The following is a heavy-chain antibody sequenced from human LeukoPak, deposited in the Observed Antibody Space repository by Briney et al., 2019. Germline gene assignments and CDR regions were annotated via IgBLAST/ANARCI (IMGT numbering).Heavy chain of an antibody. CDR1: GYSFTSYW. J-gene: IGHJ6*04. Sequence: GESLKISCKGSGYSFTSYWISWVRQMPGKGLEWMGRIDPSDSCTNYSPSFQGHVTISADKSISTAYLQWSSLKASDTAMYYCARHAEYYGSGSYYLYYGMDVWGKGTTVTVSS. CDR3: ARHAEYYGSGSYYLYYGMDV. V-gene: IGHV5-10-1*01. D-gene: IGHD3-10*01. CDR2: IDPSDSCT.